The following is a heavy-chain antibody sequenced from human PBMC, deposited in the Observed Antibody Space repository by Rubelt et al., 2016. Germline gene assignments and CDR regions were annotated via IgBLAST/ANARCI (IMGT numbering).Heavy chain of an antibody. Sequence: EVQLVESGGGLIQPGGSLRLSCAASGLTVSSNYMSWVRQAPGKGLEWVSIIYSGDTTSYADSVKGRFSIYRDNSKNTLDLQMRSLRVEETAIYYCAARSTQGVTVYWGQGTLVTVSS. CDR3: AARSTQGVTVY. CDR1: GLTVSSNY. D-gene: IGHD2-21*02. J-gene: IGHJ4*02. V-gene: IGHV3-53*01. CDR2: IYSGDTT.